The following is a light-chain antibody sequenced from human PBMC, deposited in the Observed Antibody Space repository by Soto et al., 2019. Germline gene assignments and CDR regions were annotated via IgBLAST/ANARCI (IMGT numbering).Light chain of an antibody. CDR2: GAS. V-gene: IGKV3-20*01. CDR1: QSVSSNY. CDR3: QQYSSSPLT. J-gene: IGKJ4*01. Sequence: DTVLTQSPGTLSLSPGSRAAIYCRTCQSVSSNYLAWYQQKPGQAPRLLIYGASSRATGIPDRFSGSGSGTDFTLTISRLEPEDFAVYYCQQYSSSPLTFGGGTKVDIK.